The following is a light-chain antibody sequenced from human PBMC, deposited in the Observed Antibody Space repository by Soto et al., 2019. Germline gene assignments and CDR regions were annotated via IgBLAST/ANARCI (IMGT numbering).Light chain of an antibody. CDR1: SSNIGAGYD. Sequence: QSALTQPPSVSWAPGQRVTISCTRSSSNIGAGYDVHWYQQLPGTAPKLLIYGNSNRPSGVPDRFSGSKSGTSASLAITGLQAEDEADYYCQSYDSSLSAYVFGTGTKLTVL. CDR2: GNS. V-gene: IGLV1-40*01. CDR3: QSYDSSLSAYV. J-gene: IGLJ1*01.